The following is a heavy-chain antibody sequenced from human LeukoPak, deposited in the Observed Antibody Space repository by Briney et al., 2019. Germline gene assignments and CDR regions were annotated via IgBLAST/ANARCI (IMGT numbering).Heavy chain of an antibody. CDR3: ARQGFGSGWIFDY. D-gene: IGHD6-19*01. J-gene: IGHJ4*02. Sequence: SETLSLTCTVSGGSINTYHWSWIRQPPGKGLEWIGYIYYSGSTNYNPSLKSRVTISVDTSKNQFSLKLSSVTAADTAVYYCARQGFGSGWIFDYWGQGTLVTVSS. CDR1: GGSINTYH. V-gene: IGHV4-59*08. CDR2: IYYSGST.